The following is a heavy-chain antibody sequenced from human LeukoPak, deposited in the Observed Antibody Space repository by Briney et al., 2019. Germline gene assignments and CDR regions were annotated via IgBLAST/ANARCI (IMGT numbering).Heavy chain of an antibody. Sequence: GGSLRLSCTASGFTFSSYAMSWVRQAPGKGLEWVSTISGSDGSTYYADSVMGRFTFSRDNSKNTLYLQMNSLRAEDTAVYYCAKGGGYFGSGSYYNHWGQGTLVTVSS. V-gene: IGHV3-23*01. CDR3: AKGGGYFGSGSYYNH. J-gene: IGHJ4*02. CDR1: GFTFSSYA. D-gene: IGHD3-10*01. CDR2: ISGSDGST.